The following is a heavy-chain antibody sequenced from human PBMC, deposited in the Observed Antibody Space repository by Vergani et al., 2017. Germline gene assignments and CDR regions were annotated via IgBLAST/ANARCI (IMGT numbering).Heavy chain of an antibody. CDR3: AREGYSGSYSSAFDI. J-gene: IGHJ3*02. D-gene: IGHD1-26*01. CDR2: ISSSSSYI. CDR1: GFTFSSYA. V-gene: IGHV3-21*01. Sequence: EVQLLESGGGLVQPGGSLRLSCAASGFTFSSYAMSWVRQAPGKGLEWVSAISSSSSYIYYADSVKGRFTISRDNAKNSLYLQMNSLRAEDTAVYYCAREGYSGSYSSAFDIWGQGTMVTVSS.